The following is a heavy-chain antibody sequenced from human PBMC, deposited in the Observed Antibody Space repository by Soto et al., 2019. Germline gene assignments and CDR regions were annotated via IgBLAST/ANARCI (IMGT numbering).Heavy chain of an antibody. J-gene: IGHJ5*02. Sequence: QVQLVESGGGVVQPGRSLRLSCAASGFTFSNYGFHWVRQAPGKGLEWVAVISYDGSHKYYTDSVKGRFTISRDNSKNTVFLQMNNLGTDDTAVYYWAKDSGEPHDPPLYTWFDPWGRGTLVTVSS. D-gene: IGHD3-10*01. CDR3: AKDSGEPHDPPLYTWFDP. CDR1: GFTFSNYG. CDR2: ISYDGSHK. V-gene: IGHV3-30*18.